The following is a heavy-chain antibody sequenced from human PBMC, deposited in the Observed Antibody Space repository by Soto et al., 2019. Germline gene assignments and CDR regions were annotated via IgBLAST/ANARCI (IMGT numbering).Heavy chain of an antibody. D-gene: IGHD2-15*01. CDR2: IYHGGTT. CDR1: GGSIDSAGSY. V-gene: IGHV4-31*11. Sequence: QVQLQESGPGLVRPSQTLSLTCAVSGGSIDSAGSYWSRIRPSPGRGLEWVGHIYHGGTTDYNPSLKSRITMSVDTSKNQSSLELNSVTAADTAVYYCARYCSGGTCYDRIDFWGQGTLVTVSS. CDR3: ARYCSGGTCYDRIDF. J-gene: IGHJ4*02.